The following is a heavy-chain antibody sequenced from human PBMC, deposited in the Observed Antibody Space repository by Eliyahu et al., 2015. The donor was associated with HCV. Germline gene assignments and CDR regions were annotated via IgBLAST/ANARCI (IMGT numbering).Heavy chain of an antibody. CDR2: ISSSSSTI. CDR3: ARDQVVGAHNWFDP. J-gene: IGHJ5*02. V-gene: IGHV3-48*02. D-gene: IGHD1-26*01. Sequence: EVQLVESGGGLVQPGGSLRLSCAASGFTFSSYSMNWVRQAPGKGLEWVSYISSSSSTIYYADSVKGRFTISRDNAKNSLYLQMNSLRDEDTAVYYCARDQVVGAHNWFDPWGQGTLVTVSS. CDR1: GFTFSSYS.